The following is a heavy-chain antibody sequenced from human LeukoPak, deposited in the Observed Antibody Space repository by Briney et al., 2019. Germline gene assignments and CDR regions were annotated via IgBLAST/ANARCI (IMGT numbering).Heavy chain of an antibody. CDR1: GGSVSSGSYY. J-gene: IGHJ3*02. CDR3: ASSVVLGAFDI. Sequence: RPSETLSLTCTVSGGSVSSGSYYWSWIRQPPGKGLEWIGYIYYSGSTNYNPSLKSRVTISVDTSKNQFSLKLSSVTAADTAVYYCASSVVLGAFDIWGQGTTVTVSS. D-gene: IGHD4/OR15-4a*01. CDR2: IYYSGST. V-gene: IGHV4-61*01.